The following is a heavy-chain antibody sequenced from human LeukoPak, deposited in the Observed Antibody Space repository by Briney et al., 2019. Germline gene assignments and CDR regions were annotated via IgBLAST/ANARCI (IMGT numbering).Heavy chain of an antibody. CDR2: ISSISSYI. V-gene: IGHV3-21*01. CDR3: ARDLNKPNYDFWSGYYCYYYYMDV. CDR1: GFTFSSYS. Sequence: GGSLRLSCAASGFTFSSYSMNWVRQAPGKGLEWVSSISSISSYIYYADSVKGRFTIARDNAKNSLYLQMNGLRAEDTAVYYCARDLNKPNYDFWSGYYCYYYYMDVWGKGTTVTVSS. D-gene: IGHD3-3*01. J-gene: IGHJ6*03.